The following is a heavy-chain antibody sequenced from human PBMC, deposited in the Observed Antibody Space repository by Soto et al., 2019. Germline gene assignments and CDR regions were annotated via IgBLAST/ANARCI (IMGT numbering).Heavy chain of an antibody. CDR2: ISGSGGST. CDR1: GFTFSSYA. J-gene: IGHJ4*02. V-gene: IGHV3-23*01. CDR3: ASRSSGWYFDY. D-gene: IGHD6-19*01. Sequence: DVQLLESGGGLVQPGGSLRLSCAASGFTFSSYAMNWVRQGPGKGLEWVSVISGSGGSTYYADSVKGRFTISRDNSKNTLYLQMNSLRAEDTAVYYCASRSSGWYFDYWGQGTLVTVSS.